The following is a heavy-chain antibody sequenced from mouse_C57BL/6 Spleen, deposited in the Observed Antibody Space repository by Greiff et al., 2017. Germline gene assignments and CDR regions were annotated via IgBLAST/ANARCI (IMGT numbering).Heavy chain of an antibody. D-gene: IGHD2-14*01. V-gene: IGHV5-16*01. CDR2: INYDGSST. Sequence: EVKLMESEGGLVQPGSSMKLSCTASGFTFSDYYMAWVRQVPEKGLEWVANINYDGSSTYYLDSLKSRFIISRDNAKNILYLQMSSLKSEDTATYYCARDGDRTNWYFDVWGTGTTVTVSS. J-gene: IGHJ1*03. CDR3: ARDGDRTNWYFDV. CDR1: GFTFSDYY.